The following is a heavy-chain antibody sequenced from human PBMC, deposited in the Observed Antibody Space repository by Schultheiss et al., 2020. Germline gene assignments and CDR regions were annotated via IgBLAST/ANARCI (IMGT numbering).Heavy chain of an antibody. Sequence: GGSLRLSCAVSGFTVSSNYMSWVRQAPGKGLEWVSYISSSSSTIYYADSVEGRFTISRDNSKNTLYLQMNSLRAEDTAVYYCAKDSAYWGQGTLVTVSS. V-gene: IGHV3-48*01. CDR1: GFTVSSNY. CDR3: AKDSAY. J-gene: IGHJ4*02. CDR2: ISSSSSTI.